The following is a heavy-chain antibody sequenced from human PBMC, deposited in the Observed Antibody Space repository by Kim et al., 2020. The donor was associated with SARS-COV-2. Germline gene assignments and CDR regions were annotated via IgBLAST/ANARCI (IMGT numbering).Heavy chain of an antibody. J-gene: IGHJ3*02. CDR2: IWYDGSNK. D-gene: IGHD3-16*02. CDR1: GFTFSSYG. Sequence: GGSLRLSCAASGFTFSSYGMHWVRQAPGKGLEWVAVIWYDGSNKYYADSVKGRFTISRDNSKNTLYLQMNSLRAEDTAVYYCAQMRGELSLSYAFDIWGQGTMVTVSS. CDR3: AQMRGELSLSYAFDI. V-gene: IGHV3-33*01.